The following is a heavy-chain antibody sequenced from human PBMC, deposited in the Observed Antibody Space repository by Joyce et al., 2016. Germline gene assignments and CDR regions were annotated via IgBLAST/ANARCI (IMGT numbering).Heavy chain of an antibody. V-gene: IGHV3-74*01. Sequence: EVELVESGGGLVQPGGSLRLSCAACGFALNSFWMRWVRQAPGKGLGWVARINRDGRNTRYADSVKGRCTISRDNAKKTLHLQMSSLRAEETAIYYCTRGGWEPPFMEYYYYGMDVWGQGTTVTVSS. CDR2: INRDGRNT. CDR3: TRGGWEPPFMEYYYYGMDV. D-gene: IGHD1-26*01. CDR1: GFALNSFW. J-gene: IGHJ6*02.